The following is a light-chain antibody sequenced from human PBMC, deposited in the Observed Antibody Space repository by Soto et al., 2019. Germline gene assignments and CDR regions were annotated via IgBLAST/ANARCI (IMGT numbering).Light chain of an antibody. V-gene: IGLV2-11*01. CDR2: DVS. Sequence: QSALTQPRSVSGSPGQSVTISCTGTSSVVGGYNYVSWYQQHPGKAPKLMISDVSKRPSGVPDRFSGSKSGNTASLTISGLQAEDEADYYCCSSAGTYTSVFGGGTKLTVL. CDR1: SSVVGGYNY. J-gene: IGLJ3*02. CDR3: CSSAGTYTSV.